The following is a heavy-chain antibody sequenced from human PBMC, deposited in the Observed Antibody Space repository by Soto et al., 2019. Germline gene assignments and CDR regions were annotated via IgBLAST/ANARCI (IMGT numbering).Heavy chain of an antibody. CDR3: TTQLYDILTGYFFDY. V-gene: IGHV3-15*07. Sequence: SNAWMNWVRQAPGKGLEWVGRIKSKTDGGTTDYAAPVKGRFTISRDDSKNTLYLQMNSLKTEDTAVYYCTTQLYDILTGYFFDYWGQGTLVTVSS. CDR1: SNAW. J-gene: IGHJ4*02. D-gene: IGHD3-9*01. CDR2: IKSKTDGGTT.